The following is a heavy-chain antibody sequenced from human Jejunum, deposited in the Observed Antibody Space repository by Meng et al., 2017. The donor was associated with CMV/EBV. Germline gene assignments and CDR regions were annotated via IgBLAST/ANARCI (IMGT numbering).Heavy chain of an antibody. D-gene: IGHD3-22*01. CDR3: ARDSSGYYPEY. V-gene: IGHV3-66*01. CDR1: GFTVSSNY. J-gene: IGHJ4*02. Sequence: EVRLVESGGDLVQPGGSLRLSCAASGFTVSSNYMSWARQAPGKGLEWVSFIYSGGTTYYADSVKGRFTISRDNSKNTMYLQMNSLRVEDTAVYYCARDSSGYYPEYWGQGTLVTVSS. CDR2: IYSGGTT.